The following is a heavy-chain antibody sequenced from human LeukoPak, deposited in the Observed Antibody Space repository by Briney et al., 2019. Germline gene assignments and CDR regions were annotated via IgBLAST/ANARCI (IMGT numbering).Heavy chain of an antibody. D-gene: IGHD6-13*01. CDR3: ARGRSTWYSWFDP. CDR1: GYTFTDYY. CDR2: INPNSGVT. Sequence: ASVKVSCKASGYTFTDYYLHWVRQAPGQGLVWMGWINPNSGVTDYVQKFQGRVTMTRDTSISTAYMELSRLRSDDTAVYYCARGRSTWYSWFDPWGQGTLVTVSS. J-gene: IGHJ5*02. V-gene: IGHV1-2*02.